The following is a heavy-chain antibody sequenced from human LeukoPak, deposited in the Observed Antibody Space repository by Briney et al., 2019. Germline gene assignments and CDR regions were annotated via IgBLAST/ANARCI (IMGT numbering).Heavy chain of an antibody. D-gene: IGHD3-10*01. V-gene: IGHV3-21*06. CDR3: AKVGTGNQYGSGDFDL. CDR2: ISSSSTSI. CDR1: GFSFNSHS. Sequence: GGSLRLSCAASGFSFNSHSMNGVRQAPGKGRKWASAISSSSTSIKQRDSVKGRFTTYRDNAKSSVYLEMSDLRVEDTAVYYCAKVGTGNQYGSGDFDLWGQGSLVTVSS. J-gene: IGHJ4*02.